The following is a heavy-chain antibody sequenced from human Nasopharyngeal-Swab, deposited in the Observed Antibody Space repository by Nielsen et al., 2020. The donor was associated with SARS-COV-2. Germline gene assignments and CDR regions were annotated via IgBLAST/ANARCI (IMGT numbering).Heavy chain of an antibody. J-gene: IGHJ5*02. CDR3: ARDGTHCSGGTCFDN. CDR2: INTKTGNP. D-gene: IGHD2-15*01. V-gene: IGHV7-4-1*02. Sequence: ASVKVSCKASGYSFTNYGVNWVRQALGQGLEWMGWINTKTGNPTYAQGFTGRFVFSLDTSVTTAYLQISSLEAEDTAVYYCARDGTHCSGGTCFDNWGQGTLVTVSS. CDR1: GYSFTNYG.